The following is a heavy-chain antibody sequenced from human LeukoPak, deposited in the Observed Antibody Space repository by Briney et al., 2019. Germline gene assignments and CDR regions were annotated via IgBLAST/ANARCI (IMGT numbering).Heavy chain of an antibody. CDR2: IRYDGSNK. J-gene: IGHJ4*02. CDR1: GFTFSSYG. Sequence: GGSLRLSCAASGFTFSSYGMHWVRQAPGKGLEWVAFIRYDGSNKYYADSVKGRFTISRDNSKNTLYLQMNSLRAEDTAVYYCARETVDYYDSSGGFDYWGQGTLVTVSS. D-gene: IGHD3-22*01. V-gene: IGHV3-30*02. CDR3: ARETVDYYDSSGGFDY.